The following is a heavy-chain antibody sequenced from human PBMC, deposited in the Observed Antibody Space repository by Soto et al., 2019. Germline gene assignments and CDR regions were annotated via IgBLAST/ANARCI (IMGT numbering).Heavy chain of an antibody. V-gene: IGHV1-18*01. J-gene: IGHJ4*02. CDR1: GYSFTRFG. CDR2: ISTYNGNT. CDR3: ARAPQYSTSPQFFDY. D-gene: IGHD4-4*01. Sequence: QVQLLQSGAEVKKPGDSVRVSCKASGYSFTRFGISWVRQAPGQGLEWVGRISTYNGNTKYAQKLQGRVTVSTDTSTSTAYMELRSLRSDDTAVYYCARAPQYSTSPQFFDYWGQGTLLTVSS.